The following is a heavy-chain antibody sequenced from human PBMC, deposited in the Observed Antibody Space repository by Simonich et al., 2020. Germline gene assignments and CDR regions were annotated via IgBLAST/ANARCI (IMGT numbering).Heavy chain of an antibody. CDR3: ARGPRWTGDDAFDI. D-gene: IGHD7-27*01. Sequence: QVQLVQSGAEVKKPGASVKVSCKASGYTFTGYYMHWVRQAPGQGLEWMGWINPNSGGTNYAQKVQGRVTMTRDTTISTAYMELGRLRSDDTAVYYCARGPRWTGDDAFDIWGQGTMVTVSS. CDR1: GYTFTGYY. V-gene: IGHV1-2*02. J-gene: IGHJ3*02. CDR2: INPNSGGT.